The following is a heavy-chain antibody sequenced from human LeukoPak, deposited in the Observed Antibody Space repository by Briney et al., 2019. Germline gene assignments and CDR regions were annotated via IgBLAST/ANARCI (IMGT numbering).Heavy chain of an antibody. CDR1: GFTFSSYS. CDR2: ISSSSSYI. D-gene: IGHD3-10*01. Sequence: VGSLRLSCSTSGFTFSSYSMTWVRQAPGKGLEWVSSISSSSSYIYYADSVEGRFTISRDNAKNSLYLQMNSLRAEDTAVYYCARGQRAGSGSYYKASVNWGQGTLVTVSS. V-gene: IGHV3-21*01. J-gene: IGHJ4*02. CDR3: ARGQRAGSGSYYKASVN.